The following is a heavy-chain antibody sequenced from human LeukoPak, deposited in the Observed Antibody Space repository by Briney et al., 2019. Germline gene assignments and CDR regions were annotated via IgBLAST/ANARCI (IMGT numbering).Heavy chain of an antibody. Sequence: GASVKVSCKASGYTFTGYYMHWVRQAPGQGLEWMGWINPNSGGTNYAQKFQGRVTMTRNTSISTAYMELSSLRSEDTAVYYCARVDDILAPDVWGKGTTVTISS. V-gene: IGHV1-2*02. CDR2: INPNSGGT. J-gene: IGHJ6*04. CDR3: ARVDDILAPDV. CDR1: GYTFTGYY. D-gene: IGHD3-9*01.